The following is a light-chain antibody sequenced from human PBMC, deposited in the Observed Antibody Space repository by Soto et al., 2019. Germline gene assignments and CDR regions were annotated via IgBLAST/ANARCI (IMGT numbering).Light chain of an antibody. CDR3: LLYFGGVRV. CDR1: TGAVTSTFY. J-gene: IGLJ3*02. Sequence: QAVVTQEPSLTVSPGGTVTLTCVFSTGAVTSTFYPNWFQQKPGQAPRSLIYSTSNKHPWTPARFSGSLLGVKAALTLSDVQPEDEADYYCLLYFGGVRVFGGGTKLTVL. V-gene: IGLV7-43*01. CDR2: STS.